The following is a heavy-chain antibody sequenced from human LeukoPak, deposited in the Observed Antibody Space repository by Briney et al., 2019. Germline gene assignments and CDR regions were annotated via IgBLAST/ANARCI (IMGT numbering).Heavy chain of an antibody. D-gene: IGHD2-2*01. CDR2: SRNKANSYST. J-gene: IGHJ4*02. V-gene: IGHV3-72*01. CDR1: GFTFSGHY. CDR3: ARVSAVVPGANDY. Sequence: PGGSLRLTCVASGFTFSGHYMDWVCQAPGKGLEWVGRSRNKANSYSTEYAASVKGRFTVSRDASKNSLYLQMNSLRTEDTAVYYCARVSAVVPGANDYWGQGTLVTVSS.